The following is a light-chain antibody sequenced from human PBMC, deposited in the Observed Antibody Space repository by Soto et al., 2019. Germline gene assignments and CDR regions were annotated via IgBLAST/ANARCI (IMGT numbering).Light chain of an antibody. V-gene: IGLV2-23*01. CDR1: SSDVGSYNL. Sequence: QSLLTRPASVSGSPGQSVTMSCTGTSSDVGSYNLVSWYQQHPGKAPKLMIYEGSKRPSGVSNRFSGSKSGNTASLTISGLQAEDEADYYCCSYAGSSTYVFGTGTKVTVL. CDR3: CSYAGSSTYV. J-gene: IGLJ1*01. CDR2: EGS.